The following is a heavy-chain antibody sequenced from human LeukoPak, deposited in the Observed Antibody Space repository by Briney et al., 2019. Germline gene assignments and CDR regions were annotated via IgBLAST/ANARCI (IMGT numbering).Heavy chain of an antibody. CDR3: ARAGQLVPNNYFDY. CDR1: GGTFSSYA. CDR2: IIPIFGTA. J-gene: IGHJ4*02. V-gene: IGHV1-69*05. D-gene: IGHD6-13*01. Sequence: SVKVSCKASGGTFSSYAISWVRQAPGQGLEWMGGIIPIFGTANYAQKFQGRVTITTDESTSTAYMELSSLRSEDTAVYCCARAGQLVPNNYFDYWGQGTLVTVSS.